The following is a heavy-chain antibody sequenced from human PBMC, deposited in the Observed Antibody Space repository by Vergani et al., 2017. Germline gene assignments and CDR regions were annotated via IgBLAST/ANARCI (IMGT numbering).Heavy chain of an antibody. V-gene: IGHV2-5*02. J-gene: IGHJ4*02. CDR2: IYWDDDK. CDR3: AHTDYGFDY. Sequence: QITLKESGPTLVKPTQTLTLTCTFSGFSLSTSGVGVGWIRQPPGKDLEWLALIYWDDDKPYSPSLKSRLTITKDTSKNQVVLTLTNMDPVDTATYYCAHTDYGFDYWGQGTLVTVSS. CDR1: GFSLSTSGVG. D-gene: IGHD4-17*01.